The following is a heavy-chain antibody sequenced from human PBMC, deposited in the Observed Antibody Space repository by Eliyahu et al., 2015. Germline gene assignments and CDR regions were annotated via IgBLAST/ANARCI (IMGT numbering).Heavy chain of an antibody. CDR1: GDXXITXXLW. J-gene: IGHJ5*02. CDR3: ARDSGLTPGPINGHGFFAP. D-gene: IGHD4-17*01. CDR2: IDHRGNP. Sequence: QVHLQESGPGLVKPSETLSPTCTVSGDXXITXXLWGSWXRQAPGXGLEWIGMIDHRGNPYYXPSLQSRATISVATLKNQFDLQLASATAADTAVYFCARDSGLTPGPINGHGFFAPWGPGIFVTVSS. V-gene: IGHV4-30-4*01.